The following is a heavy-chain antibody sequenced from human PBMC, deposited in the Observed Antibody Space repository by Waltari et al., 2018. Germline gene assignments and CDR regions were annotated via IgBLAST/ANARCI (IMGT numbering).Heavy chain of an antibody. V-gene: IGHV5-51*01. CDR1: GYTFTSNW. CDR2: IFPADSDT. D-gene: IGHD6-6*01. J-gene: IGHJ4*02. CDR3: ARQSSQSLDY. Sequence: EVQLVQSGAEVKKPGESLKISCKASGYTFTSNWIGWVRQLPGKGLGWMGIIFPADSDTRYSPSFQGQVTISVDKSVSTAYLQWSSLKASDTAMYYCARQSSQSLDYWGQGTLVTVSS.